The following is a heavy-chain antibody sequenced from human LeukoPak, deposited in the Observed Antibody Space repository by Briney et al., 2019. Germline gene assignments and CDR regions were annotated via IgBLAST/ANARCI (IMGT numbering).Heavy chain of an antibody. V-gene: IGHV1-69*01. CDR3: ARSPGYCSGGSCYPHFQH. CDR2: IIPIFGTA. J-gene: IGHJ1*01. Sequence: TSKASGYTFTSYDINWVRQAPGQGLEWMGGIIPIFGTANYAQKFQGRVTITADESTSTAYMELSSLRSEDTAVYYCARSPGYCSGGSCYPHFQHWGQGTLVTVSS. D-gene: IGHD2-15*01. CDR1: GYTFTSYD.